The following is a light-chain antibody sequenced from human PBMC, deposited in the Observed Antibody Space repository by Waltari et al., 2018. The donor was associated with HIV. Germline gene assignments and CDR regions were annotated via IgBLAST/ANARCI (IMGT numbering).Light chain of an antibody. CDR2: DVN. CDR3: SSYAATNTLV. V-gene: IGLV2-8*01. J-gene: IGLJ3*02. Sequence: QSALTQPPSASGSPGQSVTISCTGTSSDVGNYNSVSWYQQHPCNAPKLMIYDVNKRPSGVPVRFSGSKSGHTASLTVSGLQAEDEAEYCCSSYAATNTLVFGGGTKVTVL. CDR1: SSDVGNYNS.